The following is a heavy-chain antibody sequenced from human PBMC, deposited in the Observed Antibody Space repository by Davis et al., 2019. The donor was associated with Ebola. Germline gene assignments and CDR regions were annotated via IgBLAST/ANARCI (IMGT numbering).Heavy chain of an antibody. CDR3: AGSSSSWWYYFDY. V-gene: IGHV4-34*01. CDR1: GGSFSGYY. D-gene: IGHD6-13*01. Sequence: MPGGSLRLSCAVYGGSFSGYYWSWIRQPPGKGLEWIGEINHSGSTNYNPSLKSRVTISVDTSKNQFSLKLSSVTAADTAVYYCAGSSSSWWYYFDYWGQGTLVTVSS. CDR2: INHSGST. J-gene: IGHJ4*02.